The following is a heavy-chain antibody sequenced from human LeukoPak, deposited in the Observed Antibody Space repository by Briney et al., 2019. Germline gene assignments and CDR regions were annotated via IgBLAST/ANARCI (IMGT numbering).Heavy chain of an antibody. D-gene: IGHD6-13*01. CDR2: IIPIFGTA. J-gene: IGHJ4*02. V-gene: IGHV1-69*05. Sequence: SVKVSCKASGGTFGSYAISWVRQAPGQGLEWMGGIIPIFGTANYAQKFQGRVTITTDESTSTAYMELSSLRSEDTAVYYCARRGPGYSSSWPTLYYFDYWGQGTLVTVSS. CDR1: GGTFGSYA. CDR3: ARRGPGYSSSWPTLYYFDY.